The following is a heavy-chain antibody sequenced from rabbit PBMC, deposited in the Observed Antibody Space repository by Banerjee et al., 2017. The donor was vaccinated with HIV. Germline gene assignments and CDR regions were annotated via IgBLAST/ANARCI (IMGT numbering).Heavy chain of an antibody. Sequence: QEQLEESGGDLVKPEGSLTLTCTASGIDFSSFYYICWVRQAPGKGLEWIACKYVANSNALYYASWARGRFTISKASSTSVTLQMTSLTAADTATYFCARYFGGYGYFDLWGPGTLVTVS. CDR2: KYVANSNAL. CDR3: ARYFGGYGYFDL. CDR1: GIDFSSFYY. V-gene: IGHV1S45*01. J-gene: IGHJ4*01. D-gene: IGHD6-1*01.